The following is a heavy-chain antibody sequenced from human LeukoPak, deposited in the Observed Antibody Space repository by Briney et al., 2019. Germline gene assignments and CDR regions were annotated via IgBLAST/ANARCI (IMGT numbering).Heavy chain of an antibody. CDR1: GYTFTSYG. CDR3: ARASLRYCGGDCYSGVYWFDP. Sequence: VASVKVSCKASGYTFTSYGISWVRQAPGQGLEWMGWISAYNGNTNYAQKLQGRVTMTTDTSTSTAYMELRSLRSDDTAVYYCARASLRYCGGDCYSGVYWFDPWGQGTLVTVSS. CDR2: ISAYNGNT. J-gene: IGHJ5*02. D-gene: IGHD2-21*02. V-gene: IGHV1-18*01.